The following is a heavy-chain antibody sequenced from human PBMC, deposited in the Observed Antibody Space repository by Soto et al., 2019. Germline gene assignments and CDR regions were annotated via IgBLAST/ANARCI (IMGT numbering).Heavy chain of an antibody. CDR1: GGSISSSSYY. CDR3: ARLWVTDYYYYGMDV. V-gene: IGHV4-39*01. CDR2: IYYSGST. D-gene: IGHD2-21*02. J-gene: IGHJ6*02. Sequence: PSETLSLTCTVSGGSISSSSYYWGWIRQPPGKGLEWIGSIYYSGSTYYNPSLKSRVTISVDTSKNQFSLKLSSVTAADTAVYYCARLWVTDYYYYGMDVWGQGTTVTVSS.